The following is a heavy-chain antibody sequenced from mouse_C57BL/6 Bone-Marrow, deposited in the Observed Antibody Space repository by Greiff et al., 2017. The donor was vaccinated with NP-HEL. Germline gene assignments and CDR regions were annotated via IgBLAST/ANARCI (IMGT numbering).Heavy chain of an antibody. CDR3: TRYGGYYPYFEV. CDR1: GFTFSSYA. D-gene: IGHD2-3*01. J-gene: IGHJ1*03. CDR2: ISSGGDYI. V-gene: IGHV5-9-1*02. Sequence: EVKLVESGEGLVKPGGSLKLSCAASGFTFSSYAMSWVRQTPEKRLEWVAYISSGGDYIYYADTVKGRFTISRDNARNTLYLQMSSLKSEDTAKYYCTRYGGYYPYFEVWGTGTTVTVSS.